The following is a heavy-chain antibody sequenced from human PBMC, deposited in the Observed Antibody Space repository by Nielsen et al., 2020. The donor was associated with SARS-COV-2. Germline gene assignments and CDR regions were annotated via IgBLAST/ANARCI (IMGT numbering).Heavy chain of an antibody. V-gene: IGHV3-66*01. CDR3: ARWDSSSSDDY. CDR1: GFTVSSNY. D-gene: IGHD6-13*01. Sequence: GGSLRLSCAASGFTVSSNYMSWVRQAPGKGLEWVSVIYSGGSTYYADSVKGRFTISRDNSKNTLYLQMNSLRAEDTAVYYCARWDSSSSDDYWGQGTLVTVSS. J-gene: IGHJ4*02. CDR2: IYSGGST.